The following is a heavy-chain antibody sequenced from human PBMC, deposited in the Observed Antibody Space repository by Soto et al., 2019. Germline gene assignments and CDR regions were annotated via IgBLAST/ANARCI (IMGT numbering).Heavy chain of an antibody. CDR3: ARGGVSTRTFDY. V-gene: IGHV5-51*01. CDR1: GYNFAGYW. CDR2: IYPSDSDT. D-gene: IGHD3-3*01. Sequence: GESLKISCKGSGYNFAGYWIAWVRQMPGKGLELMGIIYPSDSDTRYRPSFQGQVTISADKSISSAYLQWSSLRAPDTAMYYCARGGVSTRTFDYWGQGTPVTVSS. J-gene: IGHJ4*02.